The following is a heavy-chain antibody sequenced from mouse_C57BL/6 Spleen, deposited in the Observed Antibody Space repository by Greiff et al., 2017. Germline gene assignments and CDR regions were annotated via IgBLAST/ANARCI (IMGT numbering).Heavy chain of an antibody. CDR2: IWSDGST. CDR3: ARHEGITTVVATDAMDY. D-gene: IGHD1-1*01. CDR1: GFSLTSCG. J-gene: IGHJ4*01. V-gene: IGHV2-6-1*01. Sequence: QVQLKESGPGLVAPSQSLSITCTVSGFSLTSCGVHWVRQPPGKGLEWLVVIWSDGSTTYNSALKSRLSISKDNSKSQVFLKMNSLQTDDTAMYYCARHEGITTVVATDAMDYWGQGTSVTVSS.